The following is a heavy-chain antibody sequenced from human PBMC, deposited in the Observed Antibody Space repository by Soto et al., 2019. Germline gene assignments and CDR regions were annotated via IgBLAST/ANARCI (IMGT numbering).Heavy chain of an antibody. Sequence: QVQLVESGGGVVQPGRSLRLSCAASGFTFSNYAMHWVRQAPGKGLEWVSVISYDGYNKYYADSVKGRFTISRDDSKNTLYLRMNSLRAEDTAVYYCARESAVTTPGGYFDYWGQGTLVSVSS. CDR1: GFTFSNYA. J-gene: IGHJ4*02. V-gene: IGHV3-30-3*01. D-gene: IGHD4-17*01. CDR2: ISYDGYNK. CDR3: ARESAVTTPGGYFDY.